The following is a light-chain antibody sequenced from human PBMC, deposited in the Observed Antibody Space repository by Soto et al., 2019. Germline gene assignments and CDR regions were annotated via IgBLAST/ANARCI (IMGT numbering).Light chain of an antibody. CDR1: SSDIGGYTY. CDR3: SSYTRTTTTVV. CDR2: EVN. Sequence: QSALTQPASVSGSPGQSITISCTGTSSDIGGYTYVSWYQQHPGKVPKLMIYEVNNRPSGVSNRFSVSKSGNTASLTISGLQAEDEADYYCSSYTRTTTTVVFGGGTKLTVL. J-gene: IGLJ2*01. V-gene: IGLV2-14*01.